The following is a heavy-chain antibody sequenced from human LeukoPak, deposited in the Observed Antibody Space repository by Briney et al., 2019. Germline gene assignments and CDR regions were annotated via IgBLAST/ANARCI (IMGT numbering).Heavy chain of an antibody. D-gene: IGHD3-10*01. CDR1: GFTFDDYA. Sequence: SLRLSCAASGFTFDDYAMHWVRQAPGKGLEWVSGISWNSGSIGYADSVKGRFTISRDNAKNSLYLQMNSLRAEDTALYYCAKDGFGSGRGEDAFDIWGQGTMVTVSS. V-gene: IGHV3-9*01. CDR2: ISWNSGSI. J-gene: IGHJ3*02. CDR3: AKDGFGSGRGEDAFDI.